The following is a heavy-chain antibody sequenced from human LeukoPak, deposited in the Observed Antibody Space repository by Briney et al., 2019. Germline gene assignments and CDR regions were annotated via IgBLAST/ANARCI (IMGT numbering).Heavy chain of an antibody. D-gene: IGHD6-13*01. V-gene: IGHV3-15*01. CDR3: TTDPRYSSSWYGYYYYYGMDV. CDR1: GFTFSNAW. Sequence: GGSLRLSCAASGFTFSNAWMSWVRQAPGKGLEWVGRIKSKTDGGTTDYAAPVKGRFTISRDDSKNTLYLQMNSLKTEDTAVYYCTTDPRYSSSWYGYYYYYGMDVWGQGTTVTVSS. CDR2: IKSKTDGGTT. J-gene: IGHJ6*02.